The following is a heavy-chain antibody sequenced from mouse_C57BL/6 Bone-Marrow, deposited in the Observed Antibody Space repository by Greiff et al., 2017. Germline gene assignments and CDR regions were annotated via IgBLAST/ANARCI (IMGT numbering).Heavy chain of an antibody. V-gene: IGHV10-3*01. CDR2: IRSKSSNYAT. D-gene: IGHD1-1*01. Sequence: EVTVVESGGGLVQPKGSLKLSCASSGFTFNTYAMHWVRQAPGTGLEWVARIRSKSSNYATYYADSVKDRFTISRDDSQSMLYLQMNNLKTEDTAMYYCVKDGSRSYWYFDVWGTGTTVTVSS. CDR3: VKDGSRSYWYFDV. CDR1: GFTFNTYA. J-gene: IGHJ1*03.